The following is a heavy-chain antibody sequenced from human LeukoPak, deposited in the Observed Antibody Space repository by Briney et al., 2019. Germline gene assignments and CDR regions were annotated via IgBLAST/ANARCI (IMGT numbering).Heavy chain of an antibody. Sequence: GGSLRLSCEASGFTFSSNGLHWVRQTPGKGLEWVAVIWYDGSNKYYADSVKGRFIISRDNSKNTLYLQMNSLRADDTAVYYCVRVLTVTFDSWGQGTLVTVSS. V-gene: IGHV3-33*01. CDR2: IWYDGSNK. D-gene: IGHD4-17*01. J-gene: IGHJ4*02. CDR1: GFTFSSNG. CDR3: VRVLTVTFDS.